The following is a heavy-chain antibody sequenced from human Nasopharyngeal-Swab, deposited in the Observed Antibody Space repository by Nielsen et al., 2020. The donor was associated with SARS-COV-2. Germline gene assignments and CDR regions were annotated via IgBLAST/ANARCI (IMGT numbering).Heavy chain of an antibody. J-gene: IGHJ4*02. V-gene: IGHV2-5*02. CDR1: GFSLSTSGVG. CDR3: AHHHIVLMVYDPKYYFDY. Sequence: SGPTLAKPTQTLTLTCTFSGFSLSTSGVGVGWIRQPQGKALEWLALIYWDDDKRYSPSLKSRLTIPKDTSKHQVVLTMTNMDPVDTATYYCAHHHIVLMVYDPKYYFDYWGQGTLVTVSS. D-gene: IGHD2-8*01. CDR2: IYWDDDK.